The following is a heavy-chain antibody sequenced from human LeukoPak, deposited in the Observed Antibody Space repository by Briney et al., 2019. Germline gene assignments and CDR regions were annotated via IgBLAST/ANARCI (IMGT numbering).Heavy chain of an antibody. V-gene: IGHV1-69*05. CDR2: IIPIFGTA. Sequence: AASVKVSCKASGGTFSSYAISWVRQAPGQGLEWMGGIIPIFGTANYAQKFQGRVTVTTDESTSTAYMELSSLRSEDTAVYYCASSYRTLSSYYYYMDVWGKGTTVTVSS. CDR3: ASSYRTLSSYYYYMDV. J-gene: IGHJ6*03. CDR1: GGTFSSYA. D-gene: IGHD1-14*01.